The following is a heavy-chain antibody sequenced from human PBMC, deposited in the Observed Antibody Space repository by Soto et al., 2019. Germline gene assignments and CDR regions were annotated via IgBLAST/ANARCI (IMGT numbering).Heavy chain of an antibody. D-gene: IGHD6-6*01. CDR3: AKDPEYRSSSLRNYFEY. CDR1: GFTFGSYG. Sequence: GGSLRLSCAASGFTFGSYGMHWVRQAPGKWLEWLAVILYDGSEKWFADSVQGRFTISRDKAKNTLYLQMNRRRAENTAMYYCAKDPEYRSSSLRNYFEYCGQGTPVTVSS. CDR2: ILYDGSEK. V-gene: IGHV3-30*18. J-gene: IGHJ4*02.